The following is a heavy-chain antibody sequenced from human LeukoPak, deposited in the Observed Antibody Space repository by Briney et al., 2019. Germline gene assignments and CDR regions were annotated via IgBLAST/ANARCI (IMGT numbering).Heavy chain of an antibody. Sequence: GGSLRLSCAASGFTFSSYWMSWARQAPGKGLEWVANIKQDGSEKYYVDSVKGRFTISRDNAKNSLYLQMNSLRAEDTAVYYCARGGCSGGSCYPYYYYYYGMDVWGQGTTVTVSS. D-gene: IGHD2-15*01. CDR1: GFTFSSYW. J-gene: IGHJ6*02. CDR3: ARGGCSGGSCYPYYYYYYGMDV. V-gene: IGHV3-7*01. CDR2: IKQDGSEK.